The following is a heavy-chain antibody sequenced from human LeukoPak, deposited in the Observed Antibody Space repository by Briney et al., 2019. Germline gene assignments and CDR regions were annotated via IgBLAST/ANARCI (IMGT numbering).Heavy chain of an antibody. D-gene: IGHD5-18*01. CDR1: GFTFSSYA. CDR3: ARDQEFQLWRYIDY. V-gene: IGHV3-30*14. J-gene: IGHJ4*02. Sequence: GGSLRLSCAASGFTFSSYAMHWVRQAPGKGLEWVAVISYDGSNKYYADSVKGRFTISRDNSKNTLYLQMNSLRAEDTAVYYCARDQEFQLWRYIDYWGQGTLVTVSS. CDR2: ISYDGSNK.